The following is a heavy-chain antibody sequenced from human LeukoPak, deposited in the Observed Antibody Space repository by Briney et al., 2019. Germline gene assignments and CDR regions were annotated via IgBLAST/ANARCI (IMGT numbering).Heavy chain of an antibody. CDR3: ARIASGYYDSSGYYGWEDY. CDR1: GYTFTSYG. D-gene: IGHD3-22*01. CDR2: INPNSGGT. Sequence: ASVKVSCKASGYTFTSYGISWVRQAPGRGLEWMGWINPNSGGTNYAQKFQGRVTMTRDTSISTAYMELSRLRSDDTAVCYCARIASGYYDSSGYYGWEDYWGQGTLVTVSS. J-gene: IGHJ4*02. V-gene: IGHV1-2*02.